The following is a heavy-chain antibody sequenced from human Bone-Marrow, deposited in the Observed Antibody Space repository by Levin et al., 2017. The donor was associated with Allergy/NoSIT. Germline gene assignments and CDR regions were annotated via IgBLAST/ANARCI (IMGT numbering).Heavy chain of an antibody. V-gene: IGHV3-23*01. J-gene: IGHJ5*01. Sequence: GGSLRLSCAASGFTFSNYAMSWVRQAPGKGLEWVSTISGTGDTSYYADSVKGRFTVSRDNSKNTLYLQMSRLRVEDTAIYYCARDPSGHYYLHWFDPWGQGTLVTVAS. CDR3: ARDPSGHYYLHWFDP. CDR1: GFTFSNYA. CDR2: ISGTGDTS. D-gene: IGHD1-26*01.